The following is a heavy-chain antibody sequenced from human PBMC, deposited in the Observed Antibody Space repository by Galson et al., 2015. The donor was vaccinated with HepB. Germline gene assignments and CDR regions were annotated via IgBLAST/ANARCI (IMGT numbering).Heavy chain of an antibody. V-gene: IGHV3-72*01. CDR1: GFTFSDFY. J-gene: IGHJ4*02. Sequence: SLRLSCAGSGFTFSDFYMDWVRQAPGKGLEWVGRIRNKINRYSTDYAGSVKGRFTISRDNAKNSLYLQMNSLRAEDTALYYCVREGYNYGIFDYWGQGSVVTVSS. CDR3: VREGYNYGIFDY. D-gene: IGHD5-18*01. CDR2: IRNKINRYST.